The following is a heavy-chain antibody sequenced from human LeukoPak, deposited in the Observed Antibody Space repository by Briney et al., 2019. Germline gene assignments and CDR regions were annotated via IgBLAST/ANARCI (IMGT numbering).Heavy chain of an antibody. V-gene: IGHV3-33*08. D-gene: IGHD5-12*01. J-gene: IGHJ5*02. CDR1: GFTFSSYG. Sequence: PGGSLRLSCAASGFTFSSYGMHWVRQAPGKGLEWVAVIWYDGSKKYYADSVKGRFTISRDNAKNTLYLQMNSLRAEDTAMYYCARGYSNGWHNWFDPWGQGTLVTVSS. CDR2: IWYDGSKK. CDR3: ARGYSNGWHNWFDP.